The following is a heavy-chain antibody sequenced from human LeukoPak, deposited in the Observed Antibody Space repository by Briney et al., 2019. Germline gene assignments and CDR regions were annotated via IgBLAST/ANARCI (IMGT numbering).Heavy chain of an antibody. V-gene: IGHV3-30*03. D-gene: IGHD3-16*01. J-gene: IGHJ3*02. CDR3: ARVGEGGAFDI. CDR1: GFTFSSYG. Sequence: GGSLRLSCAASGFTFSSYGMHWVRQAPGKGLEWVAVISYDGSNKYYADSVKGRFTISRDNSKNTLYLQMNSLRAEDTAVYYCARVGEGGAFDIWGQGTMVTVSS. CDR2: ISYDGSNK.